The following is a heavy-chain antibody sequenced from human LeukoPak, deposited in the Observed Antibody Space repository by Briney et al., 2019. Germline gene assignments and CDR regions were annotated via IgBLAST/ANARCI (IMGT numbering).Heavy chain of an antibody. V-gene: IGHV5-51*01. CDR1: GYSFTSYW. CDR3: ARPPAMPSDYYDSSGYYPYYFDY. D-gene: IGHD3-22*01. J-gene: IGHJ4*02. CDR2: IYPGDSDT. Sequence: GESLKISCKGSGYSFTSYWIGWVRQMPGKGLEWMGIIYPGDSDTRYSPSFQGQVTISADKSISTAYLQWSSLKASDTAMYYCARPPAMPSDYYDSSGYYPYYFDYWGQGTLVTVSS.